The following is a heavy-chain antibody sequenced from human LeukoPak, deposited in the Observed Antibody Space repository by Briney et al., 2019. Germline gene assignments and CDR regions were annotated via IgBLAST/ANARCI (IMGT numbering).Heavy chain of an antibody. Sequence: PGGSLRLSCAASGFTFSSYAMHWVRQAPGKGLEWVAFIRYDGSDKYYADSVKGRFTISRDKSKSTLYLYMNSLRAEDTAVYYCAKDLRYSSLIAAAGKGPHYYYGMDVWGQGTTVTVSS. J-gene: IGHJ6*02. D-gene: IGHD6-13*01. CDR3: AKDLRYSSLIAAAGKGPHYYYGMDV. CDR2: IRYDGSDK. V-gene: IGHV3-30*02. CDR1: GFTFSSYA.